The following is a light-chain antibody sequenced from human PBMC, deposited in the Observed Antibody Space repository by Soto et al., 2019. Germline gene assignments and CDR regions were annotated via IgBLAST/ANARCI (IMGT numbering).Light chain of an antibody. V-gene: IGLV3-21*02. Sequence: SYELTQPPSVSVAPGQTARITCGGNNIGSKSVHWYQQKPGQAPVLVVYDDSDRPPGIPERFSGSNSGNTATLAISRVEAGDEADYSCQVWDSSSDHVVFGGGTKVTVL. CDR2: DDS. CDR1: NIGSKS. J-gene: IGLJ2*01. CDR3: QVWDSSSDHVV.